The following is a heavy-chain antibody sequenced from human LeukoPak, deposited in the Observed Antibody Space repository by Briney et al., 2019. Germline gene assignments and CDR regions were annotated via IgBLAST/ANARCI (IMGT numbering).Heavy chain of an antibody. CDR2: ISGSDGST. CDR3: ARGDYYGSGSHTTFDY. Sequence: PGGSLRLSCAASGFTFSRYGMSWVRQAPGKGLEWVSAISGSDGSTFYADSVKGWFTISRDNSKNTLYLQMNSLRAEDTAVYYCARGDYYGSGSHTTFDYWGQGTLVTVSS. CDR1: GFTFSRYG. V-gene: IGHV3-23*01. D-gene: IGHD3-10*01. J-gene: IGHJ4*02.